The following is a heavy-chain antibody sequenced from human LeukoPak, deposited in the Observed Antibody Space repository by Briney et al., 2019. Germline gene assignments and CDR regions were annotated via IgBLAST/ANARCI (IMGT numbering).Heavy chain of an antibody. CDR2: IIPIFGTA. V-gene: IGHV1-69*05. J-gene: IGHJ4*02. CDR3: AREPIAAPSFDY. Sequence: SVKVSCKASGGTFSSYAISWVRQAPGQGLEWMGGIIPIFGTANYAQKFQGRVTVTTDESTSTAYMELSSLRSEDTAVYYCAREPIAAPSFDYWGQGTLVTVSS. D-gene: IGHD6-13*01. CDR1: GGTFSSYA.